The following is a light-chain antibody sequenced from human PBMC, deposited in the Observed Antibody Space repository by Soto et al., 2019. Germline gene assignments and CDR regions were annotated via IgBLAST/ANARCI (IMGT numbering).Light chain of an antibody. V-gene: IGLV1-51*01. Sequence: QSVLTQPPSVSAAPGEKVTISCSGSRSNIGNNYVSWYQQFPGMPHKLLIYDTHNRPSGIPDRFAGSKSGTSATLDITGLQTGDEADYYCATWDNSLSAGVFGGGTKLTVL. J-gene: IGLJ2*01. CDR1: RSNIGNNY. CDR2: DTH. CDR3: ATWDNSLSAGV.